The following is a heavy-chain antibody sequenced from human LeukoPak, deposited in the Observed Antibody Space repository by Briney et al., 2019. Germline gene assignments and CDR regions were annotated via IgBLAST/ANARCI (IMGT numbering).Heavy chain of an antibody. J-gene: IGHJ5*02. V-gene: IGHV1-2*06. CDR2: INPNSGGT. CDR1: GYTFTGYY. CDR3: ASLPTEVVVAATIP. Sequence: ASVKVSCKASGYTFTGYYMHWVRQAPGQGLEWMGRINPNSGGTNYAQKFQGRATMTRDTSISTAYMELSRLRSDDTAVYYCASLPTEVVVAATIPWGQGTLVTVSS. D-gene: IGHD2-15*01.